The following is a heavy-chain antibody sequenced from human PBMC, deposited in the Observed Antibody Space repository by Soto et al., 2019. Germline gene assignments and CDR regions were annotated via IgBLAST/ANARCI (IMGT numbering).Heavy chain of an antibody. CDR3: ARVPWGAAAKETFYYGMEV. CDR2: IWYDGSNK. CDR1: GFTFSSYG. J-gene: IGHJ6*02. D-gene: IGHD6-13*01. V-gene: IGHV3-33*01. Sequence: LRLSCAASGFTFSSYGMHWVRQAPGKGLEWVAVIWYDGSNKYYADSVKGRFTISRDNSKNTLYLQMNSLRAEDTAVYYCARVPWGAAAKETFYYGMEVWGQGTTVTVSS.